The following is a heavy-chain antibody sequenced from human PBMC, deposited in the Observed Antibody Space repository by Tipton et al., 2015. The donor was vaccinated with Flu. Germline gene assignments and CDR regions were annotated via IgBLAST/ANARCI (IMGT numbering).Heavy chain of an antibody. Sequence: TPSLTCTVSGDSISTTIYYWGWVRQPPGKGLEWIGSIYYSGTTYYNPSLKSRVTISVDSSKNEFSLTLASLTAADTAVYYCARDLWNDRRAYYYYGVDVWGQGP. CDR1: GDSISTTIYY. V-gene: IGHV4-39*07. J-gene: IGHJ6*02. CDR3: ARDLWNDRRAYYYYGVDV. CDR2: IYYSGTT. D-gene: IGHD1-1*01.